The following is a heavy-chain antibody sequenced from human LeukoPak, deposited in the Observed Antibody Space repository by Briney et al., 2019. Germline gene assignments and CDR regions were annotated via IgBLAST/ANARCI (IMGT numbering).Heavy chain of an antibody. CDR1: GYTVTGYY. V-gene: IGHV1-2*02. CDR2: INPNSGGT. Sequence: ASVKVSCKASGYTVTGYYMHWVRQAPGQGLEWMGWINPNSGGTKYLQKFQGRVTMTRDTSISTVYMELGRLRSDDTAVYYCARDGVAYYDSSGYSNWIDPWGQGTLVTVSS. D-gene: IGHD3-22*01. CDR3: ARDGVAYYDSSGYSNWIDP. J-gene: IGHJ5*02.